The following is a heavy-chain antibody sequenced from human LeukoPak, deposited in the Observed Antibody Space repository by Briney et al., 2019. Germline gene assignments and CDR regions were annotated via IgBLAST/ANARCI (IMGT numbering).Heavy chain of an antibody. D-gene: IGHD3-3*01. CDR3: ARAPLYYYDFWRGPDY. Sequence: PSETLSLTCAVYGGSFSGYYWSWIRQPPGKGLEWIGEISHSGSTNYNPSLKSRVTISVDTSKNQFSLKLSSVTAADTAVYYCARAPLYYYDFWRGPDYWGQGTLVTVSS. J-gene: IGHJ4*02. CDR2: ISHSGST. V-gene: IGHV4-34*01. CDR1: GGSFSGYY.